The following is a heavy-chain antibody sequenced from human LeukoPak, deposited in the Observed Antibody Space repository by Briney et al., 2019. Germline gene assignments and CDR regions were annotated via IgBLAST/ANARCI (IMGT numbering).Heavy chain of an antibody. V-gene: IGHV4-34*01. J-gene: IGHJ4*02. CDR2: IST. CDR3: ARVESSSWYEYYFDY. D-gene: IGHD6-13*01. CDR1: GGSFSGYY. Sequence: TSETLSLTCAVYGGSFSGYYWSWIRQPPGKGLEWIGEISTNYNPSLKSRVTISVDTSKNQFSLKLSSVTAADTAVYYCARVESSSWYEYYFDYWGQGTLVTVSS.